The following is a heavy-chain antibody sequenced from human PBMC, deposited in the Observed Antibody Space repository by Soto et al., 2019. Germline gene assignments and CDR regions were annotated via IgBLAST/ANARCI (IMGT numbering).Heavy chain of an antibody. CDR2: IRSKIYGGTT. J-gene: IGHJ4*02. CDR1: GFTFGDHA. Sequence: PGGSLRLSCTASGFTFGDHAMSWFRQAPGKGLEWVGFIRSKIYGGTTEYAASAIDRFTISRDDSKSIAYLQMSSLKTEDTAVYYCTRIVVAPHYWGQGTLVTVSS. V-gene: IGHV3-49*03. CDR3: TRIVVAPHY. D-gene: IGHD3-22*01.